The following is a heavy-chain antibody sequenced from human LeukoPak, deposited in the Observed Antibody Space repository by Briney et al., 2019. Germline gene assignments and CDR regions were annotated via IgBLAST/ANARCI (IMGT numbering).Heavy chain of an antibody. D-gene: IGHD3-22*01. CDR1: GFTFSSYS. V-gene: IGHV3-21*01. CDR2: ISSSSSYI. Sequence: PGVSLRLSCAASGFTFSSYSMNWVRQATGKGLEWVSSISSSSSYIYYADSVKGRFTISRDNAKNSLYLQMNSLRAEDTAVYYCARDPQPTADYYDSSGYFDYWGQGTLVTVSS. J-gene: IGHJ4*02. CDR3: ARDPQPTADYYDSSGYFDY.